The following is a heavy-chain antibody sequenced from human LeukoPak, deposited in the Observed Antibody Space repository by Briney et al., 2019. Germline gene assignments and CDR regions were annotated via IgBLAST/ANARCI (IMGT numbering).Heavy chain of an antibody. J-gene: IGHJ4*02. D-gene: IGHD3-22*01. V-gene: IGHV5-51*01. CDR2: IYPGDSDT. CDR3: ARHARDGYCFDY. Sequence: GGSLQISCQGSGCSFTSYGIGWVRQVPGKGLEWMGIIYPGDSDTRYSPSFQGQVTISADKSISTAYLQWSSLKASDTAMYYCARHARDGYCFDYWGQGTLVTVSS. CDR1: GCSFTSYG.